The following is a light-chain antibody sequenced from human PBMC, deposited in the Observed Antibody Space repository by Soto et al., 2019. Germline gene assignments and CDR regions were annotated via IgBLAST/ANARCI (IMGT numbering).Light chain of an antibody. V-gene: IGKV3-20*01. J-gene: IGKJ1*01. Sequence: EIVLTQSPGTLSLSPGERATLSCRASQSVSSSYLAWYQQKPGQAPRLLIYGASNRATGIPDRFSGSGSGTDFTLTISRLEPEDFAVYYRQQYGSSPPWTFGQGTKVEIK. CDR2: GAS. CDR3: QQYGSSPPWT. CDR1: QSVSSSY.